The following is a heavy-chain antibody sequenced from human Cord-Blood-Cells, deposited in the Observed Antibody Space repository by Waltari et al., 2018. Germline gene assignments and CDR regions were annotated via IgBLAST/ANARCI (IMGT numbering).Heavy chain of an antibody. CDR2: ISVSGGST. J-gene: IGHJ4*02. D-gene: IGHD3-3*01. Sequence: EVQLLESGGGLVQPGGSLRLSCAASGFTFSSYAMSWVRQAPGEGRGWVSAISVSGGSTYYADSVKGRFTISRDNSKNTLYLQMNSLRAEDTAVYYCAKDQEYYDFWSGYYTAPFDYWGQGTLVTVSS. V-gene: IGHV3-23*01. CDR3: AKDQEYYDFWSGYYTAPFDY. CDR1: GFTFSSYA.